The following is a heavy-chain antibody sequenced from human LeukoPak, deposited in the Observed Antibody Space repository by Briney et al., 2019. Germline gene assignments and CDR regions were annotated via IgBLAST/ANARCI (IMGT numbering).Heavy chain of an antibody. CDR3: AKDSYIGNSRIYFDS. V-gene: IGHV3-11*04. J-gene: IGHJ4*02. Sequence: GGSLRFSCAASGFRFSGHYMSWIRQAPGKGLEWISYITNSGDFVNYADSVKGRFTISRDNAKNSLYLQMNGLRADDTAVYYCAKDSYIGNSRIYFDSWGQGTLVTVSS. CDR2: ITNSGDFV. D-gene: IGHD4-23*01. CDR1: GFRFSGHY.